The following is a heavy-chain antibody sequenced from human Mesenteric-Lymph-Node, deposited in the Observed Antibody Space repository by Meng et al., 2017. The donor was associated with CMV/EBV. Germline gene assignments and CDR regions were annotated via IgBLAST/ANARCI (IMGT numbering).Heavy chain of an antibody. V-gene: IGHV3-74*01. CDR3: ARDLIMCESAFGNCHAQYVQH. J-gene: IGHJ1*01. Sequence: GGSLRLSCEASGFTFSSYWMHWVRQFPGKGLVWVSRINSDGSNTAYADSVKGRFTISRDNAKNTLYLQMNSLRAEDTAIYYCARDLIMCESAFGNCHAQYVQHWGQGTLVTVSS. D-gene: IGHD2-15*01. CDR2: INSDGSNT. CDR1: GFTFSSYW.